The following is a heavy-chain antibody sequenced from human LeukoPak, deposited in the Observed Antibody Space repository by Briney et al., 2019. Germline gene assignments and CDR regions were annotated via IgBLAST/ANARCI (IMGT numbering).Heavy chain of an antibody. Sequence: SETLSLTCTVSGGFITGSTYYWGWIRQPPGKGLEWIVSVIHSGTTYYNPSLRSRVTVSMDTSKKQFSLRLSSVTAADTAVYYCARHDYDSSGHRRDYYFDYWSQGTLVTVSS. D-gene: IGHD3-22*01. CDR3: ARHDYDSSGHRRDYYFDY. V-gene: IGHV4-39*01. J-gene: IGHJ4*02. CDR1: GGFITGSTYY. CDR2: VIHSGTT.